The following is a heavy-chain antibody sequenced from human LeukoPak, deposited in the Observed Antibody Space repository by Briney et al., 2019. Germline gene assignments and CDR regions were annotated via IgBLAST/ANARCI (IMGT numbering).Heavy chain of an antibody. CDR3: AGERGEEYSSGWYKRNYFDN. V-gene: IGHV4-59*12. J-gene: IGHJ4*02. CDR1: GGSISSYY. CDR2: IYYSGST. Sequence: SETLSLTCTVSGGSISSYYWSWIRQPPGKGLEWIGYIYYSGSTNYNPSLKSRVAISADMSKNQFSLKLTSVTGADTAVYCCAGERGEEYSSGWYKRNYFDNWGQGIRVTVSS. D-gene: IGHD6-19*01.